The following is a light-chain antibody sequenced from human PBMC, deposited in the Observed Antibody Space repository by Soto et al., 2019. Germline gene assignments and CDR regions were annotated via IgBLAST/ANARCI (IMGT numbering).Light chain of an antibody. CDR1: SSNIGAGYD. CDR2: GNS. CDR3: QSYASSLSGL. Sequence: QSVLTQPPSVSGAPGQRVTISCTGSSSNIGAGYDVHWYQQLPGKAPKLLIYGNSNRPSGVPDRFSGSKSGNSASLAITGLQAEDEADYYCQSYASSLSGLFGGGTKVTVL. V-gene: IGLV1-40*01. J-gene: IGLJ3*02.